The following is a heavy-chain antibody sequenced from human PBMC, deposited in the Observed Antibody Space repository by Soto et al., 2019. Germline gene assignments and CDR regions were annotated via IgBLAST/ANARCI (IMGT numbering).Heavy chain of an antibody. CDR2: TGAGTGPG. J-gene: IGHJ4*01. CDR3: ARRDSGGFYRFFDS. V-gene: IGHV1-69*06. CDR1: GGSLSTNP. Sequence: QVPLVQSGTEVKKPGSSVKVSCKASGGSLSTNPISWVRQAPGQGLEWMGGTGAGTGPGNHAQKLQGRLTVTAAKSTSTVYMELTNLSSEDTSVHYCARRDSGGFYRFFDSWGHGTLVTVSS. D-gene: IGHD2-15*01.